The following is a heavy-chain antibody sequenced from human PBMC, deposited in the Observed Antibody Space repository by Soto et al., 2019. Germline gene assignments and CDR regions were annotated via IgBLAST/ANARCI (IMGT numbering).Heavy chain of an antibody. J-gene: IGHJ4*02. Sequence: QVQLVESGGAVVQPGTSLRLSCAASGVAFSTYGVPWVRQAPGKGLEWVAILSYDGHNEYYTDSVKGRFTISRDTSRNTLYLQMDRLRAYDTAMYYCAKDRGFGEYLFDSWGQGTLVTVSS. CDR2: LSYDGHNE. CDR3: AKDRGFGEYLFDS. D-gene: IGHD3-10*01. V-gene: IGHV3-30*18. CDR1: GVAFSTYG.